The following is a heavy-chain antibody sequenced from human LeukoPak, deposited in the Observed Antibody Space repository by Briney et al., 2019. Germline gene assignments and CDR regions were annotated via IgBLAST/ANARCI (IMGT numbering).Heavy chain of an antibody. D-gene: IGHD3-9*01. CDR1: GYSLSSGYY. Sequence: LSLTCAVSGYSLSSGYYWGWVRQAPGKGLEWVAVIWYDGSNKYYADSVKGRFTISRGNSKNTLYLQMNSLRAEDTAVYYCAKDRPPNPYYDILTGYLAGYMDVWGKGTTVTVSS. V-gene: IGHV3-33*06. J-gene: IGHJ6*03. CDR2: IWYDGSNK. CDR3: AKDRPPNPYYDILTGYLAGYMDV.